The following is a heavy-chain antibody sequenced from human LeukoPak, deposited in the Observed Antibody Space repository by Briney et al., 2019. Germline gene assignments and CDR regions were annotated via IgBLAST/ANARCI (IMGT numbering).Heavy chain of an antibody. D-gene: IGHD5-18*01. CDR1: GYTFNSYG. V-gene: IGHV1-18*01. CDR2: ISADNGYT. Sequence: ASVKVSCKASGYTFNSYGLTWVRQAPGQGLEWMGWISADNGYTKYAQKVKGRVTMTTDTSTSTAYMELRSLRSDDTAVYYCARGTRGYSYGDYFHYMDVWGKGTTVTVSS. CDR3: ARGTRGYSYGDYFHYMDV. J-gene: IGHJ6*03.